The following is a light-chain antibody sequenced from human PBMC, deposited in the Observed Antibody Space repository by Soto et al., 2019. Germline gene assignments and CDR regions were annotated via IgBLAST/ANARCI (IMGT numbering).Light chain of an antibody. CDR3: ASWDDSQNVVL. V-gene: IGLV1-44*01. CDR2: SNN. J-gene: IGLJ2*01. CDR1: TSNIGINS. Sequence: QSALTQPPSASGTPGQRVTISCSGGTSNIGINSVNWYQQLPGTAPKLLIFSNNQRPSGVPDRFSGSKSGTSASLAISGLQSEDEADYFCASWDDSQNVVLFGGGTKLTVL.